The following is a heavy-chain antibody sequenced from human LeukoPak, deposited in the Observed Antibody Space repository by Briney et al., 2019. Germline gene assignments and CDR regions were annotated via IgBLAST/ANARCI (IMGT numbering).Heavy chain of an antibody. D-gene: IGHD4-17*01. J-gene: IGHJ4*02. CDR2: INPNSAT. CDR1: GYTFSGSY. CDR3: ARGKMNGDDFDY. V-gene: IGHV1-2*02. Sequence: GASVKVSCKASGYTFSGSYTHWVRQAPGQGPEWMGWINPNSATNYAKRFQDRVTMTRDTSISTAYMELTRLRSEDTAVYYCARGKMNGDDFDYWGQGTLVTVSS.